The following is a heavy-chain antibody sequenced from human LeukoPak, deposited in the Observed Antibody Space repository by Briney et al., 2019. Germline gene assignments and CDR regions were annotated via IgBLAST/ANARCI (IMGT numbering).Heavy chain of an antibody. Sequence: PGGSLRLSCTASGFTVSSSYMSWVRQAPGKGLEWVSIIYSDRNTYYAASVKGRFTISRDDSKNTLLLQMDSLRAEDTAIYYCARDSVFSSYSYWGQGALVTVSS. CDR1: GFTVSSSY. CDR2: IYSDRNT. V-gene: IGHV3-53*01. J-gene: IGHJ4*02. CDR3: ARDSVFSSYSY. D-gene: IGHD2-15*01.